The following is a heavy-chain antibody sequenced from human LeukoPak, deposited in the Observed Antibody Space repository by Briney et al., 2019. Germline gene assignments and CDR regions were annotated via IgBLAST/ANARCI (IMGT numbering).Heavy chain of an antibody. J-gene: IGHJ3*02. CDR2: ISTYNGKR. V-gene: IGHV1-18*01. CDR3: AKNYYYDNTGYWGAFDI. CDR1: GYTFTSYG. Sequence: GASVKVSCKASGYTFTSYGIGWVRQAPGQGVEWMGCISTYNGKRNYAQKFQDRVTMTTDTSTSTAYMELRSLRSDDTAIYHCAKNYYYDNTGYWGAFDIWGQGTMVTVSS. D-gene: IGHD3-22*01.